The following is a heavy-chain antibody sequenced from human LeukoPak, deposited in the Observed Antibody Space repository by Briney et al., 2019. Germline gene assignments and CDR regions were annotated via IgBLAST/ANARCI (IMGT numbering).Heavy chain of an antibody. Sequence: PSETLSLTCTVSGGSISSYYWSWIRQPAGKGLEWIGRIYTSGSTNYNPSLKSRVTMSVDTSKNQFSLKLSSVTAADTAVYYCAREEAVAGTRWFDPWGQGTLVTVSS. V-gene: IGHV4-4*07. CDR1: GGSISSYY. CDR3: AREEAVAGTRWFDP. CDR2: IYTSGST. J-gene: IGHJ5*02. D-gene: IGHD6-19*01.